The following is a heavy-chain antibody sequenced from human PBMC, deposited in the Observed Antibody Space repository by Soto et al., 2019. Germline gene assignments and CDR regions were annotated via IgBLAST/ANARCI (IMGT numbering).Heavy chain of an antibody. D-gene: IGHD4-17*01. CDR3: ARLLXKTTVVTQDYYYYGMDV. Sequence: SETLSLTCTVSGGSISSSSYYWGWIRQPPGKGLEWIGSIYYSGSTYYNPSLKSRVTISVDTSKNQFSLKLSSVTAADTAVYYCARLLXKTTVVTQDYYYYGMDVWGQGTTVTVSS. CDR1: GGSISSSSYY. J-gene: IGHJ6*02. CDR2: IYYSGST. V-gene: IGHV4-39*01.